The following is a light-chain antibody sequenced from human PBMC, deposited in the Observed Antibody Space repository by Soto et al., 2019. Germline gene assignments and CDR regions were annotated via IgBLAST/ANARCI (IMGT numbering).Light chain of an antibody. CDR2: EVT. Sequence: QSALTQPPSASGSPGQSVTISCTGTSSDVGAYKYVSWYQQYPGKAPKLMIYEVTKRPSGVPDRFSGSKSGNTASLTVPGLQAEDEADYYCTSYVGNDIWVFGGGTKVTV. V-gene: IGLV2-8*01. CDR1: SSDVGAYKY. CDR3: TSYVGNDIWV. J-gene: IGLJ3*02.